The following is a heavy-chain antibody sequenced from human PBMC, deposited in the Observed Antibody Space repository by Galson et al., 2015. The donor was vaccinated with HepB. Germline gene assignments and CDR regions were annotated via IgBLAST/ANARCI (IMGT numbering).Heavy chain of an antibody. CDR3: VQQQVNWNFGMDV. V-gene: IGHV5-10-1*01. Sequence: QSGAEVKKPGESLKISCKGSGYSFTSYWIGWVRQMPGKGLEWMGRIDPSDSYTNYSPSFQGHVTISADMSISTAYLQWNSLKASDTAMYYCVQQQVNWNFGMDVWGQGTTVTVSS. D-gene: IGHD6-13*01. CDR1: GYSFTSYW. CDR2: IDPSDSYT. J-gene: IGHJ6*02.